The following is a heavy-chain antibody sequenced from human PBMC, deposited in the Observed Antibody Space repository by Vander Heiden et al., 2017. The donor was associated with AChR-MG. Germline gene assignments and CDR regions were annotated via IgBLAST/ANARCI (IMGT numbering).Heavy chain of an antibody. CDR1: GFTFSSYW. J-gene: IGHJ6*03. CDR2: IKQDGSEK. CDR3: AREKGLAARPTYYYYMDV. D-gene: IGHD6-6*01. Sequence: EVQLVESGGGLVQPGGSLRLSWAASGFTFSSYWMSWVRQAPGKGLEWVANIKQDGSEKYYVDSVKGRFTISRDNAKNSLYLQMNSLRAEDTAVYYCAREKGLAARPTYYYYMDVWGKGTTVTVSS. V-gene: IGHV3-7*01.